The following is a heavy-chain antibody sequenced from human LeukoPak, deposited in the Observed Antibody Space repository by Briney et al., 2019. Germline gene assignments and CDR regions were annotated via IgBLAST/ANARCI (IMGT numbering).Heavy chain of an antibody. V-gene: IGHV3-48*03. CDR1: GFTFSSYG. CDR2: ISRSGSTI. D-gene: IGHD2-21*02. Sequence: PGGSLRLSCAASGFTFSSYGMNWVRQAPGKGPEWISYISRSGSTIYYADSVKGRFTISRDNAKNSLYLQMSSLGAEDTAIYYCSRDRGGGDIYFDYWGRGTLVTVSS. CDR3: SRDRGGGDIYFDY. J-gene: IGHJ4*02.